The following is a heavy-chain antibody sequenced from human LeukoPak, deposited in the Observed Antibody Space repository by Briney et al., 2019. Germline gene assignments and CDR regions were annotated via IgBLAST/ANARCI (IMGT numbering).Heavy chain of an antibody. Sequence: PSGTLSLTCAVSGVSISNTDHWNWVRQPPGTGLEWIGEMYHDGYTNYNPSLKSRVTMSVDKSKNHFSLKLTSVTAADTAVYYCARSRGAVAGWSFDIWGQGTVVTVSS. CDR3: ARSRGAVAGWSFDI. J-gene: IGHJ3*02. V-gene: IGHV4-4*02. D-gene: IGHD6-19*01. CDR1: GVSISNTDH. CDR2: MYHDGYT.